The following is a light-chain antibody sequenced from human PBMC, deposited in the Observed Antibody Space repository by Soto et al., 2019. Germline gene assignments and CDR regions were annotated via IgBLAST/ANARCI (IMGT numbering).Light chain of an antibody. CDR3: QQSFSTPPWT. CDR1: QSISSS. CDR2: AAS. V-gene: IGKV1-39*01. J-gene: IGKJ1*01. Sequence: DIQMTQSPSSLSASVGNRVTITCRASQSISSSLNWYQQKPGKAPKLLIYAASSLQSGVPSRFSGSGSGTDFALTINSLQPEDFATYDCQQSFSTPPWTFGQGTKVVIK.